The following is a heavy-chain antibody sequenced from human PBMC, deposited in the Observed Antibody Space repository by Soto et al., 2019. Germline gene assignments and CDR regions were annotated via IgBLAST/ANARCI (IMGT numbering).Heavy chain of an antibody. D-gene: IGHD6-19*01. Sequence: GGSLRLSCAASGFTFSNAWMNWVRQAPGKGLEWVGRIKSKTDGGTTDYAAPVKGRFTISRDDSKNTLYLQMNSLKTEDTAVYYCTTDRIDSSGWDDYAFDIWGQGTMVTVSS. CDR2: IKSKTDGGTT. CDR3: TTDRIDSSGWDDYAFDI. J-gene: IGHJ3*02. V-gene: IGHV3-15*07. CDR1: GFTFSNAW.